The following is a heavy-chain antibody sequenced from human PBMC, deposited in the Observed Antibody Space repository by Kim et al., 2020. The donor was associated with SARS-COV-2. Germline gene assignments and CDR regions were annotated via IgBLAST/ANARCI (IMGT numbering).Heavy chain of an antibody. V-gene: IGHV3-74*01. J-gene: IGHJ4*02. D-gene: IGHD2-15*01. CDR3: ARGGYDGDNPLDY. Sequence: YADAVRGRFTISRDNAKNTLCLQMNSLRAEDTSVYFCARGGYDGDNPLDYWGQGTLVTVSS.